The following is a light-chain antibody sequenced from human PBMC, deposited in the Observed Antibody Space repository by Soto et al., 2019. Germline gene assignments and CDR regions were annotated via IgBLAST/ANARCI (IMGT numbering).Light chain of an antibody. CDR3: HQYGSSPAT. CDR2: GAS. CDR1: QSGSSSY. J-gene: IGKJ1*01. V-gene: IGKV3-20*01. Sequence: EPVLTQSPGAPSLSPGESATRSCRASQSGSSSYLAWYQLKPGQAPRLLMYGASSRATGIPDRISGRGSGTDFTLTISRLEPEDFAVYYCHQYGSSPATFGQGTKVDIK.